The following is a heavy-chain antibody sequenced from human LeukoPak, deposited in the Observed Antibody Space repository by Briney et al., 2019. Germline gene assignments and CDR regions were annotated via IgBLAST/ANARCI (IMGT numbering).Heavy chain of an antibody. CDR2: TYYRSKWYN. Sequence: SQTLSLTCAISGDIVSSITVAWNWIRQSPSRGLEWLGRTYYRSKWYNDYTVSVKSRITINPDTSKNQFSLQLNSVTPEDTAVYYCARGVNNAFDIWGQGTMVTVSS. CDR3: ARGVNNAFDI. CDR1: GDIVSSITVA. V-gene: IGHV6-1*01. J-gene: IGHJ3*02.